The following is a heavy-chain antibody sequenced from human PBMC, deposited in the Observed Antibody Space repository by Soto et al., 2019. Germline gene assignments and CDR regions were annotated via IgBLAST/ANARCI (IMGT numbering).Heavy chain of an antibody. CDR2: IKSKTDGGTT. J-gene: IGHJ4*02. Sequence: GGSLRLSCAASGFTFSNAWLSWVRQAPGKGLEWVGRIKSKTDGGTTDYTAPVKDRFTISRDDSKNTLYLQMNSLKIEDTAVYYCTTGSTSTKNYWGQGTLVTVSS. CDR3: TTGSTSTKNY. D-gene: IGHD6-6*01. V-gene: IGHV3-15*01. CDR1: GFTFSNAW.